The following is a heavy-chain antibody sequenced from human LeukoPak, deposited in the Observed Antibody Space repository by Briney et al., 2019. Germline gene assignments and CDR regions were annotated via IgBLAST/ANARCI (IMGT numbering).Heavy chain of an antibody. Sequence: SETLSLTCTVSGGTISSYFWTWIRQPPGKGLEWMGYIYYSGSTNYNPSLKSRVTISVDTSKNQFSLKLSSVTAADTAVYYCARHWESSPDNWGQGTMVTVSS. D-gene: IGHD1-26*01. V-gene: IGHV4-59*08. J-gene: IGHJ3*01. CDR1: GGTISSYF. CDR2: IYYSGST. CDR3: ARHWESSPDN.